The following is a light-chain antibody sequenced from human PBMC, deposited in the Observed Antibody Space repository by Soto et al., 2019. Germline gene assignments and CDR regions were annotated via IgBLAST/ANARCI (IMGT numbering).Light chain of an antibody. CDR3: QQYGRSPPT. CDR1: QSVNSNY. Sequence: EIVLTQSPASLSLSPGERATLSCGASQSVNSNYLAWYQQKPGLAPRLLIYDASTRATGIPDRFSGSGSGTDFTLTISRLEPEDFAVYHCQQYGRSPPTFGGGTKVAIK. J-gene: IGKJ4*01. V-gene: IGKV3D-20*01. CDR2: DAS.